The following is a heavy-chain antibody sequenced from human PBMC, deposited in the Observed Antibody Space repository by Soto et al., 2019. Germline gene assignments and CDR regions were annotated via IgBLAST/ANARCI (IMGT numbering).Heavy chain of an antibody. V-gene: IGHV4-31*03. CDR2: IYYSGST. Sequence: SETLSLTCTVSGGSISSGGYYWSWIRQHPGKGLEWIGYIYYSGSTYYNPSLKSRVTISVDTSKNQFSLKLSAVTAADTAVYYCARFALRSGLGDYYYGMDVWGQGTTVTVSS. D-gene: IGHD3-3*01. CDR1: GGSISSGGYY. J-gene: IGHJ6*02. CDR3: ARFALRSGLGDYYYGMDV.